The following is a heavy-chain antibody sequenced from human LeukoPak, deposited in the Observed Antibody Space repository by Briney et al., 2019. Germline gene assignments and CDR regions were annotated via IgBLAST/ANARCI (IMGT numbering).Heavy chain of an antibody. CDR2: MNPNSGNT. CDR3: ARGEKYYDYVWGSYRLQNFDY. V-gene: IGHV1-8*01. Sequence: GASVKVSCKASGYTFTSYDINWVRQATGQGLEWMGWMNPNSGNTGYAQKLQGRVTMTTDTSTSTAYMELRSLRSDDTAVYYCARGEKYYDYVWGSYRLQNFDYWGQGTLVTVSS. D-gene: IGHD3-16*02. J-gene: IGHJ4*02. CDR1: GYTFTSYD.